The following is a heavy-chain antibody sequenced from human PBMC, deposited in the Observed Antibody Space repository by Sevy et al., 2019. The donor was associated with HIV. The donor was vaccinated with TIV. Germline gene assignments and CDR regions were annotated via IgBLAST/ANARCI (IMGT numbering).Heavy chain of an antibody. D-gene: IGHD6-19*01. CDR2: FYSTGST. CDR3: ATPRASGWYEGTGGYFDF. V-gene: IGHV4-39*01. CDR1: GGSISSSSYY. J-gene: IGHJ2*01. Sequence: SETLSLICSVSGGSISSSSYYWGWIRQPPGKGLEWIGSFYSTGSTSYHPSLRSRVTVSADTSKNQLSLKGFSVTAADTAVYYCATPRASGWYEGTGGYFDFWGRGTLVTVSS.